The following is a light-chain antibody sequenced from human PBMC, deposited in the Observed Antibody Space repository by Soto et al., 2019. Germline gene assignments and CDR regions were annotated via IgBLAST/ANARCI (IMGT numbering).Light chain of an antibody. Sequence: DIQMTQSPSSLSASVGDRVTITCRASQGMSNYLAWYQQKPGKVPKLLIYAAYTLQSGVPSRFSGSGSRTDFPLTISNIQPEDVATYSCQKYNSAPLSFVPGTKVAI. CDR2: AAY. V-gene: IGKV1-27*01. CDR3: QKYNSAPLS. J-gene: IGKJ3*01. CDR1: QGMSNY.